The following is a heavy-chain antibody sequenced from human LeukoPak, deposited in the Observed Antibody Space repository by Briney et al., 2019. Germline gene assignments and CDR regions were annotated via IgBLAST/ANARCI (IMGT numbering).Heavy chain of an antibody. V-gene: IGHV4-4*02. CDR1: GGSIISNTW. J-gene: IGHJ1*01. D-gene: IGHD4-23*01. Sequence: SETLSLTCAVSGGSIISNTWWSWVRQPPGKGPEWIAEIYHGGSAQYNPFLKSRVTISVDTSKDQFSLKLSSVTAADTAVYYCARVTGEMTTVVMFQHWGQGTLVTVSS. CDR2: IYHGGSA. CDR3: ARVTGEMTTVVMFQH.